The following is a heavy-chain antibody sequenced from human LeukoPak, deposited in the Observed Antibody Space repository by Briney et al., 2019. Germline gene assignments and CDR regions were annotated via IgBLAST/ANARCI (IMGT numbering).Heavy chain of an antibody. V-gene: IGHV1-69*13. D-gene: IGHD5-18*01. CDR2: IIPIFGTL. CDR1: GGTFSSYA. CDR3: ARGIGDPTMVHDAFDI. J-gene: IGHJ3*02. Sequence: ASVKVSCKASGGTFSSYAISWVRQAPGQGXXWMGXIIPIFGTLNYAQKFQGGVTITADESTSTAYMELSSLRSEDTALYYCARGIGDPTMVHDAFDIWGQGTMVTVSS.